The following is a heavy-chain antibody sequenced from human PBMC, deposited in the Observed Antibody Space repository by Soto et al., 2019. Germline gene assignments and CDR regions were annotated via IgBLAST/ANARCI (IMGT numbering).Heavy chain of an antibody. Sequence: QITLKESGPTLVKPTQTLTLTCTFSGFSLTTTGLGVGWIRQPPGKTLEWLASIYWYDFQRYSPSLKSRLTITQDTSKNQVVLTMTNMDPADTATYYCAHRPDGSHYDYWGQGILVTVSS. D-gene: IGHD6-25*01. CDR2: IYWYDFQ. J-gene: IGHJ4*02. CDR1: GFSLTTTGLG. CDR3: AHRPDGSHYDY. V-gene: IGHV2-5*01.